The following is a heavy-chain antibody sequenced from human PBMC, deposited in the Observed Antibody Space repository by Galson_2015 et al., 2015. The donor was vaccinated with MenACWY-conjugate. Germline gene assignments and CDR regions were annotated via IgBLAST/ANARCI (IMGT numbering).Heavy chain of an antibody. D-gene: IGHD3-22*01. CDR3: VRGDRSGYLLDQ. CDR1: AFTFSGYV. V-gene: IGHV3-30*04. J-gene: IGHJ4*02. CDR2: ISSDGNSA. Sequence: SLRLSCAASAFTFSGYVVHWVRQPPGKGLEWVALISSDGNSAYYADSVKGRFTISRDNSNNTVFLEMKGVKTEDTAVYSCVRGDRSGYLLDQWGQGTLVAVSS.